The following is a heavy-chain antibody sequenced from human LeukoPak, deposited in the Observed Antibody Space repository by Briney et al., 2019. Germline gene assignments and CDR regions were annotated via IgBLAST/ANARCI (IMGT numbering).Heavy chain of an antibody. CDR2: ISTGSTYI. V-gene: IGHV3-21*01. CDR3: ARATGTSDY. CDR1: GFTFSRHA. J-gene: IGHJ4*02. Sequence: GGSLRLSCAASGFTFSRHAMSWVRQAPGKGLEWVSSISTGSTYIYYADSVKGRFTISRDNAKNSLYLQMNSLRAEDTAVYYCARATGTSDYWGQGTLVTVSS. D-gene: IGHD1-1*01.